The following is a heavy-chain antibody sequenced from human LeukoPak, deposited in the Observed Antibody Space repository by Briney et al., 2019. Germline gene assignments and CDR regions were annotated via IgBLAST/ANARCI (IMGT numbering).Heavy chain of an antibody. J-gene: IGHJ4*02. CDR3: SRDLSGDGASFDS. D-gene: IGHD4-17*01. V-gene: IGHV4-59*01. Sequence: SETLSLTCTVSGGSISSYYWSWIRQPPGRGLEWIGYIYYSGNTNYNPSLKSRVTISVDTSKNQFSLRLSSVTAADTAVYYCSRDLSGDGASFDSCGQGTLVTVSS. CDR2: IYYSGNT. CDR1: GGSISSYY.